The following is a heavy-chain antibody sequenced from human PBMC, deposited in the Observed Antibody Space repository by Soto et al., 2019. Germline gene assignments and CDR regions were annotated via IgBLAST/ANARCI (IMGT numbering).Heavy chain of an antibody. J-gene: IGHJ4*02. D-gene: IGHD6-25*01. CDR2: IYYSGST. CDR1: GGSISSSSYY. V-gene: IGHV4-39*01. CDR3: ARMWSGYNSH. Sequence: PSETLSLTCTVSGGSISSSSYYWGWIRQPPGKGLEWIGSIYYSGSTYYNPSLKSRVTISVDTSKNQFSLKLRSVTAADTAVYYCARMWSGYNSHWGQGTLVTSPQ.